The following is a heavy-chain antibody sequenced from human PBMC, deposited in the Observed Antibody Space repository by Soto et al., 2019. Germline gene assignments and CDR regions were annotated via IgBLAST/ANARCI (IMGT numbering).Heavy chain of an antibody. Sequence: QVHLVQSGAEVKKPGASVKVSCKASGYNFTQYTIHWVRQAPGQRLEWMGWITAGDGKTQYSKKFQTRVTIRSDVSANTVYMALNSLRSEDTAVYSCTRDLYSSSFFWFDAWGRGTLVSVSS. CDR2: ITAGDGKT. CDR3: TRDLYSSSFFWFDA. D-gene: IGHD2-2*01. CDR1: GYNFTQYT. V-gene: IGHV1-3*01. J-gene: IGHJ5*02.